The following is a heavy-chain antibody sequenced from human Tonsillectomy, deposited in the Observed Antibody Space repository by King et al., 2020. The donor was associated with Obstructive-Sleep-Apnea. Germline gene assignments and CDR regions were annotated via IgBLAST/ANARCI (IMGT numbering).Heavy chain of an antibody. V-gene: IGHV4-39*07. J-gene: IGHJ4*02. CDR3: ARDTPPTYCGGDCYPN. D-gene: IGHD2-21*02. CDR2: IYDIGST. CDR1: GGSISSTSYY. Sequence: QLQESGPGLVKPSETLSLTCTVSGGSISSTSYYCGWIRQPPGKGLEWLGSIYDIGSTYYNPALKRRVTIAVDTSKNQFSLKLSSWTAADTAVYYCARDTPPTYCGGDCYPNWGQGTLVTVSS.